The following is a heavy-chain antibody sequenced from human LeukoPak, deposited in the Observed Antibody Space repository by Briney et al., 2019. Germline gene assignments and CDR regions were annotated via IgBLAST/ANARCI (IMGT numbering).Heavy chain of an antibody. CDR1: GITFSSYG. Sequence: GGSLRLSCAASGITFSSYGMHWVRQAPGKGLEWVAVISYDGSNKYYADSVKGRFTISRDNSKNTLYLQMNSLRAEDTAVYYCAKVAAAGTGDYWGQGTLVTVSS. D-gene: IGHD6-13*01. J-gene: IGHJ4*02. V-gene: IGHV3-30*18. CDR3: AKVAAAGTGDY. CDR2: ISYDGSNK.